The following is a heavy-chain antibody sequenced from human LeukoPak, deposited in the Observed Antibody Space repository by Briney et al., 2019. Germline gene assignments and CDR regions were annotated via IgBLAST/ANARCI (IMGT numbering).Heavy chain of an antibody. Sequence: PGGSLRLSCAASGFTFSSYAMHWVRQAPGKGLEWVAVISYDGSNKYYADSVKGRFTISRDNSKNTLYLQMNSLRAEDTAVYCCAREPLDSGYDWWFDPWGQGTLVTVSS. D-gene: IGHD5-12*01. J-gene: IGHJ5*02. CDR3: AREPLDSGYDWWFDP. V-gene: IGHV3-30-3*01. CDR2: ISYDGSNK. CDR1: GFTFSSYA.